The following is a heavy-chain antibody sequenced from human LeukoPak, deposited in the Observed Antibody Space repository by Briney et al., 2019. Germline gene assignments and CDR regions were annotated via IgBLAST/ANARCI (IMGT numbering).Heavy chain of an antibody. J-gene: IGHJ4*02. D-gene: IGHD6-13*01. CDR2: FDPQDRET. CDR1: GYTLTEIA. CDR3: AIIASAGTFDY. Sequence: ASVKVSCKVSGYTLTEIAMHWVRQAPGEGLEWMGGFDPQDRETVYAQKFQGRVTMTEDTSTDTAFMELSGLRSEGTALYYCAIIASAGTFDYWGQGALVTVSS. V-gene: IGHV1-24*01.